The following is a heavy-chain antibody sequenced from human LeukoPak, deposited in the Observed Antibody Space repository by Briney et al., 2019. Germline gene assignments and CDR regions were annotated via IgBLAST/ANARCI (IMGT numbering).Heavy chain of an antibody. V-gene: IGHV3-48*01. CDR3: ARDSAYYYDSSGSIDY. CDR2: ISSSSSTI. Sequence: GGSLRLSCAASGFTFSSYSMNWVRQAPGKGLEWVSYISSSSSTIYYADSVKGRFTISRDNAKNSLYLQMNSLRAEDTAVYYCARDSAYYYDSSGSIDYWGQGTLVTVSS. J-gene: IGHJ4*02. D-gene: IGHD3-22*01. CDR1: GFTFSSYS.